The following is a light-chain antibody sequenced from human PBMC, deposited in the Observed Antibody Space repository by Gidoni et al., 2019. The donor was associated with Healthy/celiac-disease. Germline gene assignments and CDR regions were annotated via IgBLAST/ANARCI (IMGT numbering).Light chain of an antibody. CDR2: AAS. V-gene: IGKV1-39*01. Sequence: DIQMTQSPSSLSASVGDRVTITCRASQSISSYLNWYQQKPGKATKLLIYAASSLQSGVPSRFSCSGSGTDFTLIISSLQPEYFATYYCQQSYSTPNTFGQGTKLEIK. CDR1: QSISSY. CDR3: QQSYSTPNT. J-gene: IGKJ2*01.